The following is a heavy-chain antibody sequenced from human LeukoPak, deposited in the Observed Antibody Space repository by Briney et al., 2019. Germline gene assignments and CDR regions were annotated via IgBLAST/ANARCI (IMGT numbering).Heavy chain of an antibody. D-gene: IGHD5-18*01. CDR1: GFTFSRYE. Sequence: PGGSLRLSCADSGFTFSRYEMNWVRQAPGRGLERVSYISSSGSTIYYAASVKDRFTISRDNAQNSLYLQMNSPRAEDTSVYYCAREPGGGQLGLPDYFDYGGRGTLVTVS. J-gene: IGHJ4*02. CDR2: ISSSGSTI. V-gene: IGHV3-48*03. CDR3: AREPGGGQLGLPDYFDY.